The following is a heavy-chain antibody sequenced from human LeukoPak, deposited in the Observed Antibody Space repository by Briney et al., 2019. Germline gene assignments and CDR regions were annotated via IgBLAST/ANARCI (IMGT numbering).Heavy chain of an antibody. Sequence: GGSLRLSCAASGFTFSSYGMNWVRQAPGKGLEWVSSISSSSSYMYYADSVKGRFTISRDNAKNSLYLQMNSLRAEDTAVYYCARGPFSAYCGGDCYFPFDYWGQGTLVTVSS. D-gene: IGHD2-21*01. CDR2: ISSSSSYM. CDR1: GFTFSSYG. CDR3: ARGPFSAYCGGDCYFPFDY. V-gene: IGHV3-21*01. J-gene: IGHJ4*02.